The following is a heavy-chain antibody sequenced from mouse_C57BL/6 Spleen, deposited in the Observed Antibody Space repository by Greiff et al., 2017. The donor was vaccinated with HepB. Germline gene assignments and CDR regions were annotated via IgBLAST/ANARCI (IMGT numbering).Heavy chain of an antibody. CDR3: ARWGTTVVANFDY. D-gene: IGHD1-1*01. V-gene: IGHV1-81*01. J-gene: IGHJ2*01. Sequence: VKLQESGAELARPGASVKLSCKASGYTFTSYGISWVKQRTGQGLEWIGEIYPRSGNTYYNEKFKGKATLTADKSSSTAYMELRSLTSEDSAVYFCARWGTTVVANFDYWGQGTTLTVSS. CDR1: GYTFTSYG. CDR2: IYPRSGNT.